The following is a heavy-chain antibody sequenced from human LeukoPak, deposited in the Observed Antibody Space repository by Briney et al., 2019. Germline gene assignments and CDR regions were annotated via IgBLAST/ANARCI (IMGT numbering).Heavy chain of an antibody. CDR2: ILTKADNYAT. D-gene: IGHD2-8*01. V-gene: IGHV3-73*01. CDR1: GFTFSGSV. J-gene: IGHJ4*02. CDR3: ASDREPSRILLVADY. Sequence: GGSLRLSCAASGFTFSGSVMHWVRQASGKGLEWIGHILTKADNYATAYAASGKGRFTISRDDSQNTAYLQMNSLKTEDTAVYYCASDREPSRILLVADYWGQGTLVTVSS.